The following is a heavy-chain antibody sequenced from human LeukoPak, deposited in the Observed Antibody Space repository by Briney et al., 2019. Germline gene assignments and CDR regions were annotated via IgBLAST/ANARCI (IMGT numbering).Heavy chain of an antibody. CDR2: IKQDGSEK. CDR3: GRHGGAFEM. CDR1: GFAVSGNY. Sequence: QSGGSLRLSCAASGFAVSGNYMNWVRQVQGKGLEWVANIKQDGSEKDYLDSVKGRFTISRDNAKNSLYLQMSSLRVEDTAVYYCGRHGGAFEMWGQGTMVSVSS. V-gene: IGHV3-7*01. J-gene: IGHJ3*02.